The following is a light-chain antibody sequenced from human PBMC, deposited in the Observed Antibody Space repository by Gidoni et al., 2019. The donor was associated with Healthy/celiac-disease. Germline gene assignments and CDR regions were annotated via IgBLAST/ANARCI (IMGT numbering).Light chain of an antibody. J-gene: IGKJ4*01. V-gene: IGKV4-1*01. CDR1: QSVLYSSNNKNY. CDR3: QQYYSTPPT. CDR2: WAS. Sequence: DIVMTQSPDSLAGSLGERATIKCKSSQSVLYSSNNKNYLAWYQQKPGQPPKLLIYWASTRESGVPDRFSGSGSGTDFTLTISSLQAEDVAVYYGQQYYSTPPTFGGGTKVEIK.